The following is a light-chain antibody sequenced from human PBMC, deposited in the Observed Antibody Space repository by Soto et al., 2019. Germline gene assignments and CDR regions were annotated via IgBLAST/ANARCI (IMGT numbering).Light chain of an antibody. Sequence: EIVLTQSPGTLSLSPGERATLSCRASRSINSRYLAWYQQKPGQAPRLLIYGASSRATGIPDRFSGSESGTDFTLTISRLEPEDFAVYHCHQYGYSPNTFGQGTKLEIK. CDR1: RSINSRY. V-gene: IGKV3-20*01. J-gene: IGKJ2*01. CDR3: HQYGYSPNT. CDR2: GAS.